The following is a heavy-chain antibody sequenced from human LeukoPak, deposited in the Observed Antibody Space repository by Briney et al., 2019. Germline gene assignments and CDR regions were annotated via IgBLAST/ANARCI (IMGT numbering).Heavy chain of an antibody. CDR2: INPNSGGT. CDR1: GYTFTGYY. V-gene: IGHV1-2*02. CDR3: ARVSVPKYYSSSWSFDY. D-gene: IGHD6-13*01. Sequence: ASVKVSCKASGYTFTGYYMHWVRQAPGQGLEWMGWINPNSGGTNYAQKFQGRVTMTRDTSISTAYMELSRLRSDDTAVYYCARVSVPKYYSSSWSFDYWGQGTLVTVSS. J-gene: IGHJ4*02.